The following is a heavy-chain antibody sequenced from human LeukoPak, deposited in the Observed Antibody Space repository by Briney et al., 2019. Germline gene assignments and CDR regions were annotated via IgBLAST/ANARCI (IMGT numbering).Heavy chain of an antibody. D-gene: IGHD6-19*01. CDR2: IRSKANSYAT. J-gene: IGHJ4*02. V-gene: IGHV3-73*01. CDR1: GFTFSGSA. Sequence: GGSLRLSCAASGFTFSGSAMHWARQASGEGLEWVGRIRSKANSYATAYAASVKGRFTISRDDSKNTAYLQMNSLKTEDTAVYYCTRSISPGYSSGWYFGEFDYWGQGTLVTVSS. CDR3: TRSISPGYSSGWYFGEFDY.